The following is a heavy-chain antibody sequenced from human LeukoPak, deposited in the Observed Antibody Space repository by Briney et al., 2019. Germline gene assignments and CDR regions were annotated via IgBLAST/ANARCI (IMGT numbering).Heavy chain of an antibody. V-gene: IGHV3-23*01. CDR2: ISASGGGT. CDR1: GFSFASYG. J-gene: IGHJ4*02. CDR3: AKLIVAAGTDY. D-gene: IGHD6-13*01. Sequence: PGQSLRLSCAASGFSFASYGMSWVRQAPGKGLEWVSSISASGGGTYYADSVKGRFTISRDNSKNTLYLQMNSLRAEDTAVYYCAKLIVAAGTDYWGQGTLVTVSS.